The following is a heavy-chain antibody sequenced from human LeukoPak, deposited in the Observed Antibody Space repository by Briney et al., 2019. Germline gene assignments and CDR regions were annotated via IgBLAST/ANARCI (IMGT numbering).Heavy chain of an antibody. CDR3: ARDHSSGWYTNNWFDP. J-gene: IGHJ5*02. CDR1: GYTFTGYY. V-gene: IGHV1-2*02. Sequence: GASVKVSCKASGYTFTGYYMHWVRQAPGQGLEWMGWINPNSGGTNYVQKFQGRVTMTRDTSISTAYMELSRLRSDDTAVYYCARDHSSGWYTNNWFDPWGQGTLATVSS. D-gene: IGHD6-19*01. CDR2: INPNSGGT.